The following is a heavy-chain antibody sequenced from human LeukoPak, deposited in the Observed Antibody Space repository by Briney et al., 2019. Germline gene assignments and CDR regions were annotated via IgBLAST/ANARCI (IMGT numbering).Heavy chain of an antibody. Sequence: GGSLRLSCAASGFTFSHAWMSWVRQAPGKGLEWVGRITSETDGGTAHYAAPVKGRFTISRDDSKNTLYLQMNSLRAEDTAVYYCARGPRTYYYGSGSYYNSGGFDPWGQGTLVTVSS. D-gene: IGHD3-10*01. CDR1: GFTFSHAW. CDR3: ARGPRTYYYGSGSYYNSGGFDP. J-gene: IGHJ5*02. V-gene: IGHV3-15*01. CDR2: ITSETDGGTA.